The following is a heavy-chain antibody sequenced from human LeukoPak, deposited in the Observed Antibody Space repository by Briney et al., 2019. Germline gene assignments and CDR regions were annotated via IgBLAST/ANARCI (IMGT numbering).Heavy chain of an antibody. CDR2: IYPGDSDT. D-gene: IGHD1-26*01. J-gene: IGHJ6*04. Sequence: GASLQISCQGSGSSFTSYWIGWVRQLPGKGLEWMGIIYPGDSDTRYSPSFQGQVTISADKSISTAYLQWSSLKASDTAMYYCARIFSGYGMDVWGKGTTVTVSS. V-gene: IGHV5-51*01. CDR3: ARIFSGYGMDV. CDR1: GSSFTSYW.